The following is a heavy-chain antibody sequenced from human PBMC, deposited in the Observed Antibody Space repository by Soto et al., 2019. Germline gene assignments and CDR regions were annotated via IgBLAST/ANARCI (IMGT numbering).Heavy chain of an antibody. J-gene: IGHJ6*03. D-gene: IGHD2-2*01. Sequence: QVQLQESGPGLVRPSETLSLTCTVSGGSFSSYYWTWIRQSPGKGLEWIGYIYYSGSTDYNPSLRCRLAISIDTSKNQFSRRLNSMTAADTAVYYCAGRDCSGTNCYYLDYYYMDVWGKGTTVTVSS. CDR3: AGRDCSGTNCYYLDYYYMDV. CDR1: GGSFSSYY. CDR2: IYYSGST. V-gene: IGHV4-59*08.